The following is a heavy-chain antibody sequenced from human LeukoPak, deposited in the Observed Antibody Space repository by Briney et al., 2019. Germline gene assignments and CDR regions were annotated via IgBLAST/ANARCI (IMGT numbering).Heavy chain of an antibody. CDR3: ARGRYYNYGYPFFDT. V-gene: IGHV4-59*01. CDR1: GGPMIHSY. D-gene: IGHD5-18*01. CDR2: ILNTGAT. J-gene: IGHJ4*02. Sequence: SETLSLTCVVSGGPMIHSYGSWIRQSPGRGLEWMGLILNTGATHDNPSLVSRVTMSVDTSKNQFSLKWTSVTGADTAVYFCARGRYYNYGYPFFDTWGQGILVTVSS.